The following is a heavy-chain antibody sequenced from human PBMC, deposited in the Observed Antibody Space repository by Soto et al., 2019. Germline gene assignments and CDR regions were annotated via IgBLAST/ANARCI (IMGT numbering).Heavy chain of an antibody. J-gene: IGHJ3*01. CDR3: ARGLSGAFDL. V-gene: IGHV3-66*01. Sequence: EVQLVESGGGLVQPGGSLRLSCAASGFTVSSNYISWVRQSPGKGLEWVSIIYSGGTYSADSVKGRFTISGDNSKNTLYLQMNSRRAEDTSVYYCARGLSGAFDLGGQGTMVTVSS. D-gene: IGHD3-10*01. CDR2: IYSGGT. CDR1: GFTVSSNY.